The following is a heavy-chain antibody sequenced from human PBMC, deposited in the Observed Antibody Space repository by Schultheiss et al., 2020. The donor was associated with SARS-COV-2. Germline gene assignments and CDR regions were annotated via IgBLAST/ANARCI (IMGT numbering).Heavy chain of an antibody. CDR2: ISGSGGST. Sequence: GGSLRLSCAASGFTFSSYAMSWVRQAPGKGLEWVSAISGSGGSTYYADSVKGRFTISRDNSKNTLYLQMNSLRAEDTAVYYCAKDAIIAARPRAYYYYYGMDVWGQGTTVTVSS. CDR1: GFTFSSYA. D-gene: IGHD6-6*01. J-gene: IGHJ6*02. V-gene: IGHV3-23*01. CDR3: AKDAIIAARPRAYYYYYGMDV.